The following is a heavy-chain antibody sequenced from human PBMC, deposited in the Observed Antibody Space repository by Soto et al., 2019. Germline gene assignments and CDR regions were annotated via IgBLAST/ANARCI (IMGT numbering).Heavy chain of an antibody. CDR2: VYISGST. D-gene: IGHD4-17*01. J-gene: IGHJ4*02. V-gene: IGHV4-39*01. Sequence: SETLSLTCTVSGGSISRTDYYWGWIRQPPGKGLEWIGSVYISGSTYYNPSLKSRVTISEDTSKKQFSLKLDSVTAADTAMYFCATYGDYATYHSDYWGQGTLVTVSS. CDR3: ATYGDYATYHSDY. CDR1: GGSISRTDYY.